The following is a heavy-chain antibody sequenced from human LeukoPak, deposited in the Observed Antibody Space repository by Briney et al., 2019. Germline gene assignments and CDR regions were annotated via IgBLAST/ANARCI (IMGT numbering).Heavy chain of an antibody. CDR1: GYTFTGYY. V-gene: IGHV1-2*02. Sequence: ASVKVSCKASGYTFTGYYMHWVRQAPGQGLEWMGWINPNSGGTNYAQKFQGRVTMTRDTSISTAYMELSRLRSDDTAVYYCARDLAHGRSSTSCYPLAYWGQGTLVTVSS. D-gene: IGHD2-2*01. CDR2: INPNSGGT. J-gene: IGHJ4*02. CDR3: ARDLAHGRSSTSCYPLAY.